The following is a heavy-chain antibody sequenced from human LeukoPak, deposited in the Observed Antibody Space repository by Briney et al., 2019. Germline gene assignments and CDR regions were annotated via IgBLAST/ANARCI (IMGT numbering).Heavy chain of an antibody. CDR2: INAGNGNT. J-gene: IGHJ4*02. CDR3: ARGDVVVPAASQLDY. D-gene: IGHD2-2*01. CDR1: GYTFTSYT. Sequence: ASVKVSCKASGYTFTSYTVHWVRQAPGQRLEWMGWINAGNGNTKYSQDFQGRVTMTRDTSANTTYMELSSLRSEDMAVYYCARGDVVVPAASQLDYWGQGTLVTVSS. V-gene: IGHV1-3*03.